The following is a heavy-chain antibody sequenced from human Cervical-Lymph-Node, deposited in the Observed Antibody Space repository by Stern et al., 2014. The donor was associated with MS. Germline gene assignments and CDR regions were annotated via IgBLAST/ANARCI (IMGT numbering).Heavy chain of an antibody. Sequence: VQLVQSGGGVVHPGGSLRLSCVASGFAFSSHWMNWVRPAPGKGLEWVANIKGDGSERYYVDSVKGRFIISRDNAKNSLYLQVNTLKAEDTAVYYCARRGSAAGLTPWYYYAMDVWGQGTTVTVSS. CDR1: GFAFSSHW. CDR2: IKGDGSER. CDR3: ARRGSAAGLTPWYYYAMDV. D-gene: IGHD6-25*01. J-gene: IGHJ6*02. V-gene: IGHV3-7*03.